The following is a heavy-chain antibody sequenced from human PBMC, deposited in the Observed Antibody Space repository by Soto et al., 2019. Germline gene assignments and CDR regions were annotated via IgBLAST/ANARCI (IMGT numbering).Heavy chain of an antibody. D-gene: IGHD3-9*01. Sequence: QITLKESGPTLVQPTQTLTLTCTFSGFSLTDTGATVGWNRQAPGKGLEWLALIYWYDVKRYNPSLKNRLTIAKDTSRNQVILTLSSVGPVDTATYYCAHSHFEILTGPFDSWGPGTLVTVSS. CDR3: AHSHFEILTGPFDS. CDR1: GFSLTDTGAT. J-gene: IGHJ5*01. V-gene: IGHV2-5*01. CDR2: IYWYDVK.